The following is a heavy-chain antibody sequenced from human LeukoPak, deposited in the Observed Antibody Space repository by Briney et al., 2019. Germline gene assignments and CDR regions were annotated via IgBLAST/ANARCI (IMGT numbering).Heavy chain of an antibody. CDR1: GYTFTSYG. Sequence: GASVKVSCKASGYTFTSYGISCVRQAPGQGLEWTGWISAYNGNTNYAQKLQGRVTMTTDTSTSTAYMELRSLRSDDTAVYYCARAPTYDFWSGYWHYYGMDVWGQGTTVTVSS. CDR3: ARAPTYDFWSGYWHYYGMDV. V-gene: IGHV1-18*01. CDR2: ISAYNGNT. J-gene: IGHJ6*02. D-gene: IGHD3-3*01.